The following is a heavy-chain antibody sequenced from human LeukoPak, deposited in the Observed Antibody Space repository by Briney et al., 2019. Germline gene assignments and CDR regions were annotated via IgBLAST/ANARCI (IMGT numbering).Heavy chain of an antibody. V-gene: IGHV4-4*07. CDR2: IYTSGNT. Sequence: SETLSLTCTASGGSISSFYWSWIRQPAGKGLEWIGRIYTSGNTNYNPSLKSRVSMSVDTSKNQFSLKLTSVTAADTAVYYCARVFYGDRYYFDYWGQGTLVTVSS. D-gene: IGHD4-17*01. CDR1: GGSISSFY. J-gene: IGHJ4*02. CDR3: ARVFYGDRYYFDY.